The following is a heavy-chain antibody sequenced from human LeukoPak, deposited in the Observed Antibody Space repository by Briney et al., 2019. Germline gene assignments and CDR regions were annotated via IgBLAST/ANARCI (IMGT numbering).Heavy chain of an antibody. V-gene: IGHV7-4-1*02. CDR1: GYTFTNYA. CDR3: ATGRCSGGSCYPNYYYYMDV. CDR2: INTNTGNP. J-gene: IGHJ6*03. D-gene: IGHD2-15*01. Sequence: ASVKVSCKASGYTFTNYAMNWVRQAPGQGLEWMGWINTNTGNPTYAQGFTGRFVFSLDTSVSTAYLQISSLKAEDTAVYYCATGRCSGGSCYPNYYYYMDVWGKGTTVTVSS.